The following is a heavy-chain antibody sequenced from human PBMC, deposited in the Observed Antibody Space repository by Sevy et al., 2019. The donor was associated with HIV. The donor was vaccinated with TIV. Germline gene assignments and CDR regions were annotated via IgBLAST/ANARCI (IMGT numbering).Heavy chain of an antibody. CDR1: GGSISSGDYY. CDR3: AGPSHYYGSGSYY. Sequence: SETLSLTCTVSGGSISSGDYYWSWIRQPPGKGLEWIGYIYYSGSTYYNPSLKSRVTISVDTSKNQFSLKLSSVTAADTAVYYCAGPSHYYGSGSYYWGQGTLVTVSS. CDR2: IYYSGST. D-gene: IGHD3-10*01. J-gene: IGHJ4*02. V-gene: IGHV4-30-4*01.